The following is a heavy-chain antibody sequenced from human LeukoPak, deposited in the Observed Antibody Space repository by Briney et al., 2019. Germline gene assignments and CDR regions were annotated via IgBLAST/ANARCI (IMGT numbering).Heavy chain of an antibody. CDR1: GFTFSSYS. Sequence: GGSLRLSCAASGFTFSSYSMNWVRQAPGKGLEWVSSISSSSSYIYYADSVKGRFTISRDNAKNSLYLQMNSLRAEDTAVYYCAGDPGVPAAVLDYWGQEPWSPSPQ. V-gene: IGHV3-21*01. J-gene: IGHJ4*01. CDR2: ISSSSSYI. CDR3: AGDPGVPAAVLDY. D-gene: IGHD2-2*01.